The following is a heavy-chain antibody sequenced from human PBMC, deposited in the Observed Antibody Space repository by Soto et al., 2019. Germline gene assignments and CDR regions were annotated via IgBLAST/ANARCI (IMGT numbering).Heavy chain of an antibody. Sequence: PSETLSLTCTVSGGSISSYYWSWIRQPPGKGLEWIGYIYYSGSTNYNPSLKSRVTISVDTSKNQFPLKLSSVTAADTAVYYCAREGYCSGGSCYSGTDYWGQGTLVTVSS. D-gene: IGHD2-15*01. CDR2: IYYSGST. CDR3: AREGYCSGGSCYSGTDY. V-gene: IGHV4-59*01. J-gene: IGHJ4*02. CDR1: GGSISSYY.